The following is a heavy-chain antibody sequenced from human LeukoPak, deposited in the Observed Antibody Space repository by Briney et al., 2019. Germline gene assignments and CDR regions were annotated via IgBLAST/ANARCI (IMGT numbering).Heavy chain of an antibody. CDR2: INHSGST. D-gene: IGHD3-3*01. Sequence: SETLSLTCAVYGGFFSGYYWSWIRQPPGKGLEWIGEINHSGSTNYNPSLKSRVTISVDTSKNQFSLKLSSVTAADTAVYYCARVRFTSYFDYWGQGTLVTVSS. V-gene: IGHV4-34*01. CDR3: ARVRFTSYFDY. CDR1: GGFFSGYY. J-gene: IGHJ4*02.